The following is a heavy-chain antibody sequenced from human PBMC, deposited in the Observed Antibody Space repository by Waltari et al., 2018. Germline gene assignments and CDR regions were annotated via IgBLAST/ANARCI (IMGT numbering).Heavy chain of an antibody. Sequence: EVQLLESGGGLVQPGGSLRLSCAASGFTFSSYAMSWVRQAPGKGLAWVSAISGSGGSTYCADDVKGRFTISRDNSKNTLYLQMNSLRAEDTAVYYCAKRRPKDFWSGLRPYFDYWGQGTLVTVSS. CDR1: GFTFSSYA. D-gene: IGHD3-3*01. CDR3: AKRRPKDFWSGLRPYFDY. V-gene: IGHV3-23*01. CDR2: ISGSGGST. J-gene: IGHJ4*02.